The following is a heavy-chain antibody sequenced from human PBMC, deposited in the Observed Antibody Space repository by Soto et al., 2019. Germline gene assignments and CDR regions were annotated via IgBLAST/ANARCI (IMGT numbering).Heavy chain of an antibody. CDR2: IDLDIGDT. Sequence: QVQMVQSGDEVKKPGASVKVSCKASGHTFTAHHMHWVRQAPGQGLEWMGLIDLDIGDTKYAQKLQGRVTSTSDTFITTAYMELRGLRSDDTAVYYCALEPPVTAGFDYWGQGTLVTVAS. V-gene: IGHV1-2*02. CDR1: GHTFTAHH. J-gene: IGHJ4*02. CDR3: ALEPPVTAGFDY. D-gene: IGHD2-21*02.